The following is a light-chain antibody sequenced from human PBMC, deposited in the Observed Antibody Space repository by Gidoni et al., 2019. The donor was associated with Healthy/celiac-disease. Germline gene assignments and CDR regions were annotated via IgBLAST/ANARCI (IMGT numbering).Light chain of an antibody. CDR1: QRISSR. J-gene: IGKJ2*01. CDR3: QQYNSYPYT. CDR2: KAS. V-gene: IGKV1-5*03. Sequence: IQIPQSPSTLSASVGDRVTLTCRASQRISSRLAWYQQKPGKAPKLRTYKASSLESGVPSRFSGSGSGTEFTLTISSLQPDDFATYYCQQYNSYPYTFGKGTKLEIK.